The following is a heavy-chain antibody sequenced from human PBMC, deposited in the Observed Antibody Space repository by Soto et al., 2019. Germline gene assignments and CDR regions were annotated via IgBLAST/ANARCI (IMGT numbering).Heavy chain of an antibody. Sequence: QVQLVQSGAEVKKPGASVKVSCKASGYTFTSYGISWVRQAPGQGLAWMGWFSAYNGNTNYAQKLQGRVTMTTDTSTSTAYMELRSLRSDDTAVDYCARDRLEDRSGRYYWFDPWGQGTLVTVSS. CDR2: FSAYNGNT. CDR1: GYTFTSYG. V-gene: IGHV1-18*01. J-gene: IGHJ5*02. CDR3: ARDRLEDRSGRYYWFDP. D-gene: IGHD6-19*01.